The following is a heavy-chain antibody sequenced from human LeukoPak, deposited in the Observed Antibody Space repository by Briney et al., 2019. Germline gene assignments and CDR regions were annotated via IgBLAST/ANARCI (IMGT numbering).Heavy chain of an antibody. CDR2: VNHSGST. V-gene: IGHV4-34*01. CDR1: GESFSGYY. CDR3: ARGGPGQQLVLVY. J-gene: IGHJ4*02. Sequence: SETLSLTCAVYGESFSGYYWGWIRQPPGKGPEWIGEVNHSGSTNYNPSLKSRVTISVDTSKNQFSLKLSSVTAADTAVYYCARGGPGQQLVLVYWGQGTLVTVSS. D-gene: IGHD6-13*01.